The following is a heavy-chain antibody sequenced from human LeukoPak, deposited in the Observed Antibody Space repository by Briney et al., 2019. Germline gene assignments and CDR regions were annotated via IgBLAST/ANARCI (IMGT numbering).Heavy chain of an antibody. CDR2: INHSRST. V-gene: IGHV4-34*01. Sequence: PSETLSLTCAVYGGSFSGYYWSWIRQPPGKGLEWIGEINHSRSTNYNPSLKSRVTISVDTSKNQFSLKLSSVTAADTAVYYCARERGYSGYDGYFDYWGQGTLVTVSS. CDR3: ARERGYSGYDGYFDY. CDR1: GGSFSGYY. J-gene: IGHJ4*02. D-gene: IGHD5-12*01.